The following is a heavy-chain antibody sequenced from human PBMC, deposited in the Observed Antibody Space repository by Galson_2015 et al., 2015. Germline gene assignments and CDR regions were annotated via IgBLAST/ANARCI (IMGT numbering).Heavy chain of an antibody. D-gene: IGHD3/OR15-3a*01. J-gene: IGHJ3*02. CDR2: INWNGGST. CDR1: GFTFDDYG. CDR3: ARDREERIVLFGVVYRGAFDI. V-gene: IGHV3-20*04. Sequence: SLRLSCAASGFTFDDYGMSWVRQAPGKGLEWVSGINWNGGSTGYADSVKGRFTISRDNAKNSLYLQMDSLRAEDTAVYYCARDREERIVLFGVVYRGAFDIWGQGTMVTVSS.